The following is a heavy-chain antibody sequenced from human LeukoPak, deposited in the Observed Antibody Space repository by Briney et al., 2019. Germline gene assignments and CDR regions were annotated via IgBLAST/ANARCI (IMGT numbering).Heavy chain of an antibody. J-gene: IGHJ4*02. D-gene: IGHD6-19*01. V-gene: IGHV4-38-2*02. CDR1: GYSISSGYY. Sequence: PSETLSLTCTVSGYSISSGYYWGWIRQPPGKGLEWIGSIYHSGSTYYNPSLKSRVTISVDTSKNQFSLKLSSVTAADTAVYYCASVSSIAVAGFDYWGQGTLVTVSS. CDR2: IYHSGST. CDR3: ASVSSIAVAGFDY.